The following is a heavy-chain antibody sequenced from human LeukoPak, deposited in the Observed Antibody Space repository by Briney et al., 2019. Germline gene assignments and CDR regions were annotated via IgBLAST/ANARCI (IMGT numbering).Heavy chain of an antibody. Sequence: GGSLRLSCAASGFIFSPYTMNWVRQAPGKGLEWVSSISSDITYIFYADSVKGRFTVSRDNAKNSLYLKMSSLRAEDTAVYYGARDRGYYFDYWGQGILVTVSS. CDR3: ARDRGYYFDY. V-gene: IGHV3-21*06. J-gene: IGHJ4*02. D-gene: IGHD5-24*01. CDR1: GFIFSPYT. CDR2: ISSDITYI.